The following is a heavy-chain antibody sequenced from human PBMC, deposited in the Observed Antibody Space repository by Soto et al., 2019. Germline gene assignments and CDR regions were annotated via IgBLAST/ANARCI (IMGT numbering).Heavy chain of an antibody. V-gene: IGHV4-39*01. CDR2: IYYSGST. Sequence: QLQLQESGPGLVKPSETLSLTCTVSGGSISSSSYYWGWIRQPPGKGLEWIGSIYYSGSTYYNPSLKSRVTISVDTSKNQFSLKLSSVTAADTAVYYCARLISGSSSWVVAWGQGTLVTVSS. D-gene: IGHD6-13*01. CDR1: GGSISSSSYY. J-gene: IGHJ1*01. CDR3: ARLISGSSSWVVA.